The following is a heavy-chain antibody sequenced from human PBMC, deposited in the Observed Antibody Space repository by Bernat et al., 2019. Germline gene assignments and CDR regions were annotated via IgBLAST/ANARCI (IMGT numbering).Heavy chain of an antibody. CDR2: IYYSGST. J-gene: IGHJ4*02. V-gene: IGHV4-31*03. Sequence: QVQLQESGPGLVKPSQTLSLTCTVSGGSISSGGYYWSWIRQHPGKGLEWIGYIYYSGSTYYNPSLKIRVTISVDTSKNQFALKLSSVTAADTAVYYCAREANWGYLLDYWGQGTLVTVSS. CDR3: AREANWGYLLDY. D-gene: IGHD7-27*01. CDR1: GGSISSGGYY.